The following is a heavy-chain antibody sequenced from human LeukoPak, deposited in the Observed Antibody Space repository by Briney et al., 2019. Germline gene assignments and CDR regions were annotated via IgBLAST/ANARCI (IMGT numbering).Heavy chain of an antibody. V-gene: IGHV1-2*02. CDR1: GYTFTDFY. CDR2: LNPYSGDT. Sequence: GASVKVSCKASGYTFTDFYLHWVRQAPGQGLEWMGWLNPYSGDTSYAQKFQGRVTMTRDTSISTAYMELNRLISDDTAVYYCARIISSPGADYWGQGTLVTVSS. D-gene: IGHD3-3*02. CDR3: ARIISSPGADY. J-gene: IGHJ4*02.